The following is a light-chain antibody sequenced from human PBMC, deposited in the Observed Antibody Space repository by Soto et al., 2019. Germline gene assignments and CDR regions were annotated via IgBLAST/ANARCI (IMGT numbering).Light chain of an antibody. CDR1: SSDVGAYNY. V-gene: IGLV2-8*01. J-gene: IGLJ3*02. CDR2: EVS. CDR3: SSYAGSSNWG. Sequence: QSALTQPPSASGSPGQSVTISCTGTSSDVGAYNYVSWYQQHPGKAPKLMIYEVSKRPSGVPDRFSGSKSGNTASLTVSGLQAEDEADYYCSSYAGSSNWGFGGGTKLTVL.